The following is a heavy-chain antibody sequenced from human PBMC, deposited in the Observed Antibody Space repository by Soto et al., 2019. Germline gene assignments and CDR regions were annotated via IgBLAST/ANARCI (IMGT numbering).Heavy chain of an antibody. J-gene: IGHJ3*02. D-gene: IGHD2-15*01. CDR2: ISSSSSTI. CDR3: ARDLEVVVVVAAPWAFDI. Sequence: GGSLRLSCAASGFTFSSYSMNWVRQAPGKGLEWVSYISSSSSTIYYADSVKGRFTISRDNAKNSLYLQMNSLRDEDTAVYYCARDLEVVVVVAAPWAFDIWGQGTMVTVSS. V-gene: IGHV3-48*02. CDR1: GFTFSSYS.